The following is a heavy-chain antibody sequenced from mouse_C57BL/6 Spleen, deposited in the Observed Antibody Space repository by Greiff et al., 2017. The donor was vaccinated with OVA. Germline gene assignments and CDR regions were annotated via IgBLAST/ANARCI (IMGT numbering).Heavy chain of an antibody. CDR1: GYTFTDYY. CDR2: IYPGSGNT. V-gene: IGHV1-76*01. CDR3: AREDGNYLYWYFDV. J-gene: IGHJ1*03. D-gene: IGHD2-1*01. Sequence: VQLQQSGAELVRPGASVKLSCKASGYTFTDYYINWVKQRPGQGLGWIARIYPGSGNTYYNEKFKGKAILTAEKSSSTAYMQLSSLTSEDSAVYFCAREDGNYLYWYFDVWGTGTTVTVSS.